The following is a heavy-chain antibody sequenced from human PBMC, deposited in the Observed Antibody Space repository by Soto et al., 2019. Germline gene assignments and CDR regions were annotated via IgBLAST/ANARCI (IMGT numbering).Heavy chain of an antibody. CDR2: INHSGST. CDR1: GGSFSGYY. D-gene: IGHD6-6*01. V-gene: IGHV4-34*01. J-gene: IGHJ5*02. Sequence: TSETLSLTCAVYGGSFSGYYWSWIRQPPGKGLEWIGEINHSGSTNYNPSLKSRVTISVDTSKNQFSLKLSSVTAADTAVYYCARGIRYSSSFFSPWGQGTLVTVSS. CDR3: ARGIRYSSSFFSP.